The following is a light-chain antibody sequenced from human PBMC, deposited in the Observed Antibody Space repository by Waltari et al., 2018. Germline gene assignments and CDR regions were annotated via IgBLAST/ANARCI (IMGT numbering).Light chain of an antibody. CDR1: SSDVGGYNY. J-gene: IGLJ2*01. CDR3: SSYTSSSTLTV. V-gene: IGLV2-14*03. Sequence: QSALTQPASVSGSPGQSITISCTGTSSDVGGYNYVSWYQQHPGKAPKLMIYDVSNRPSGGSNRFSGSKSGNTASLTISGLQAEDEADYYCSSYTSSSTLTVFGGGTKLTVL. CDR2: DVS.